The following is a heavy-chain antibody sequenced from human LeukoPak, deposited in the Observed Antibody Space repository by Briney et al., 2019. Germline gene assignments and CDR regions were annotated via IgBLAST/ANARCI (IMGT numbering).Heavy chain of an antibody. CDR1: GFTFTGYF. D-gene: IGHD3-10*01. V-gene: IGHV1-2*02. J-gene: IGHJ4*02. CDR3: ARRKKDYYDSGSYLGVPDY. Sequence: ASVKVSCKTSGFTFTGYFMHWVRQAPGKGLEWMGWINPSNGATNYAQRFKGRVTMTRDTSISTAYMEVSRLTSDDTAVYYCARRKKDYYDSGSYLGVPDYWGQGTLVTVSS. CDR2: INPSNGAT.